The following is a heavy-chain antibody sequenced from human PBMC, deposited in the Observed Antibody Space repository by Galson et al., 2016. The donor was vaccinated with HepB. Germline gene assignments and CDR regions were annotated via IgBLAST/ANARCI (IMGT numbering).Heavy chain of an antibody. V-gene: IGHV3-21*04. D-gene: IGHD2-15*01. J-gene: IGHJ4*02. CDR3: ARDLPLLG. CDR2: ISDRGAYT. Sequence: SLRLTCAASGFTFSSYGMHGVRQAPGRGLEWVSCISDRGAYTNYADSVKGRFTISRDNSKNTLYLQMNSLRAEDTAVYYCARDLPLLGWGQGSLVTVSS. CDR1: GFTFSSYG.